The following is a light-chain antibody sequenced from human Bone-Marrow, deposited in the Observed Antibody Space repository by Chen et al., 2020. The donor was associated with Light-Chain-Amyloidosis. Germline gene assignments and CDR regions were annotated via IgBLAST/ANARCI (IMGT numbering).Light chain of an antibody. CDR2: GAS. Sequence: VMSQSPVALSVSPVDTDTLSCRASQSIRGNLAWYQQRPGQAPRLLIYGASARATGIPARFSGSGFETDFTLTISTIQSEDFAVYYCQQYNNWPLTFGQGTRVDIK. CDR3: QQYNNWPLT. J-gene: IGKJ1*01. CDR1: QSIRGN. V-gene: IGKV3-15*01.